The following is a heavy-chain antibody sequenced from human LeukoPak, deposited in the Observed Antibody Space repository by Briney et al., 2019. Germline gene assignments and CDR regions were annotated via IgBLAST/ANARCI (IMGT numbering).Heavy chain of an antibody. CDR2: IYSGGST. J-gene: IGHJ4*02. CDR1: GFTVSSNY. D-gene: IGHD3-10*01. Sequence: GGSLRLSCAASGFTVSSNYMSWVRQAPGKGLEWVSVIYSGGSTYYADSVKGRFTISRDNSKNTLYLQMNSLRAEDTAVYYCAGSYYGSGSYYFDYWGQGTLVTVSS. CDR3: AGSYYGSGSYYFDY. V-gene: IGHV3-53*01.